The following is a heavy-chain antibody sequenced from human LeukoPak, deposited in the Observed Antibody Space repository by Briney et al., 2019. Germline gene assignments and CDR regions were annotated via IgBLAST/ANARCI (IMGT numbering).Heavy chain of an antibody. Sequence: PSETLSLTCTVSGGSISSSSYYWGWIRQPPGKGLEWIGSIYYSGSTYYNPSLKSRVTISVDTSKNQFSLKLSSVTAADTAVYYCARLGYSGYDPLGYYYYGMDVWGQGTTVTVSS. CDR2: IYYSGST. D-gene: IGHD5-12*01. J-gene: IGHJ6*02. CDR1: GGSISSSSYY. CDR3: ARLGYSGYDPLGYYYYGMDV. V-gene: IGHV4-39*01.